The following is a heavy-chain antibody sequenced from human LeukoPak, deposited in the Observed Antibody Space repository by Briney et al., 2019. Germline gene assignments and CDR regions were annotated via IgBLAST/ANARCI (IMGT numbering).Heavy chain of an antibody. Sequence: SETLSLTCSVSGDSINGYYWSWMRQPGGKGVEWIGRIYTSGSTKYNPSLKRRVTMSVDTSKNQFSLKLVSVTAADTAVYYCARGLYDRSGYYFDNWGQGTLVTVSS. CDR3: ARGLYDRSGYYFDN. V-gene: IGHV4-4*07. CDR2: IYTSGST. D-gene: IGHD3-22*01. J-gene: IGHJ4*02. CDR1: GDSINGYY.